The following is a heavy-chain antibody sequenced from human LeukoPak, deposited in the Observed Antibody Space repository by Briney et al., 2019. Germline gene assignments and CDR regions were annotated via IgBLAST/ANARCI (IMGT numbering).Heavy chain of an antibody. CDR2: IRYDGSLK. J-gene: IGHJ4*02. D-gene: IGHD3-22*01. V-gene: IGHV3-30*02. CDR1: GFTLSSYA. Sequence: PGGSLRLSCVASGFTLSSYAMHWVRQAPGKGLECVAFIRYDGSLKNYADSVKGRFTISRDNSKNTLYLQMNSLRGDDTAVYYCANLPLYDSSGPEDYWGQGTLVTVSS. CDR3: ANLPLYDSSGPEDY.